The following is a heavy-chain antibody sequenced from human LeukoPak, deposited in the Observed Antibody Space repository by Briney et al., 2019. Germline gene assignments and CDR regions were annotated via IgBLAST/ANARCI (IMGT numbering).Heavy chain of an antibody. CDR1: GFTFSSYA. CDR3: AKDWRYYGSGSYYTPDC. CDR2: ISGSGGST. D-gene: IGHD3-10*01. Sequence: GGSLRLSCAASGFTFSSYAMSWVRQAPGKGLEWVSAISGSGGSTYYADSVKGRFTISRDNSKNTLYLQMNCLRAEDTAVYYCAKDWRYYGSGSYYTPDCWGQGTLVTVSS. V-gene: IGHV3-23*01. J-gene: IGHJ4*02.